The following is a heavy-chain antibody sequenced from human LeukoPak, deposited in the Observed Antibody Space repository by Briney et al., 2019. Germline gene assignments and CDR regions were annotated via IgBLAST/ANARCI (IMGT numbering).Heavy chain of an antibody. CDR3: ATRIIDSSGWSRRDY. Sequence: GGSLRLSCAASGFTFSSYAMTWVRQAPGKGQEWLSAITGSGGTTYYADSVKGRFTISRDNSKSTLYLQMNSLRAEDTAVYYCATRIIDSSGWSRRDYWGQGTLVTVSS. CDR2: ITGSGGTT. D-gene: IGHD6-19*01. V-gene: IGHV3-23*01. J-gene: IGHJ4*02. CDR1: GFTFSSYA.